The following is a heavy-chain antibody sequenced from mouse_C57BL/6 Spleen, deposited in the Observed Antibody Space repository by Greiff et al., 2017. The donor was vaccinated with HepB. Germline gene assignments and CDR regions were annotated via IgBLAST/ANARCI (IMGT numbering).Heavy chain of an antibody. V-gene: IGHV1-66*01. CDR2: IYPGSGNT. Sequence: VMLVESGPELVKPGASVKISCKASGYSFTSYYIHWVKQRPGQGLEWIGWIYPGSGNTKYNEKFKGKATLTADTSSSTAYMQRSSLTSEDSAVYYCARGDYYGSSGYFDVWGTVTTVTVSS. CDR3: ARGDYYGSSGYFDV. J-gene: IGHJ1*03. CDR1: GYSFTSYY. D-gene: IGHD1-1*01.